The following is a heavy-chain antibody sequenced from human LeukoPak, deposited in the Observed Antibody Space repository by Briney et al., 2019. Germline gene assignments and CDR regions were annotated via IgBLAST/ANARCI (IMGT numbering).Heavy chain of an antibody. J-gene: IGHJ4*02. CDR2: IWYDGSNK. D-gene: IGHD1-26*01. V-gene: IGHV3-30*02. CDR3: AKVVYGGSYGDY. Sequence: GGSLRLSCAASGFTFSNYGMHGVRQAPGKGREWVAVIWYDGSNKYCADSVKGRFTISRDNSKNTLYLQMNSLRAEDTAVYYCAKVVYGGSYGDYWGQGTLVTVSS. CDR1: GFTFSNYG.